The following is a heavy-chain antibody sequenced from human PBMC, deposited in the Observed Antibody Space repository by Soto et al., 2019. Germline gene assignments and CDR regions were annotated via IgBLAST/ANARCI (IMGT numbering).Heavy chain of an antibody. V-gene: IGHV1-8*01. D-gene: IGHD1-1*01. Sequence: QVQLVQSGAEVKKPGASVKVSCKASGYTFTSYDINWVRQATGQGLEWMGWMNPNSGNTGYAQKYQGRVTMTRNTSISTAYMELSSLRSEDTAVYYCARPNDAYPILYGMDVWGQGTTVTVSS. J-gene: IGHJ6*02. CDR3: ARPNDAYPILYGMDV. CDR1: GYTFTSYD. CDR2: MNPNSGNT.